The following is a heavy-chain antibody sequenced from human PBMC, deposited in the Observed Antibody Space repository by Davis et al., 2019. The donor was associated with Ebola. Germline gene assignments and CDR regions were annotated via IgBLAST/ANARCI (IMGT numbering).Heavy chain of an antibody. J-gene: IGHJ4*02. D-gene: IGHD6-19*01. V-gene: IGHV3-20*04. CDR1: GFTFDDYG. CDR3: ARDRYTSGWSYFFDY. Sequence: PGGSLRLSCAASGFTFDDYGMSWVRQAPGKGLEWVSGINWNGGSTGYADSVKGRFTISRDNSKNTLYLQMNTLRAEDTAVYYCARDRYTSGWSYFFDYWGQGTLATVSS. CDR2: INWNGGST.